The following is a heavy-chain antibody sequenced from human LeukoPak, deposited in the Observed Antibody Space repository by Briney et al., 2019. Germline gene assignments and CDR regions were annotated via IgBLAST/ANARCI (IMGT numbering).Heavy chain of an antibody. CDR1: GYTFTSYD. J-gene: IGHJ6*02. Sequence: GGSVKVSCKASGYTFTSYDINWVRQATGQGLEWMGWMNPNSGNTGYAQKFQGRVTITRNTSISTADMELSSLRSQDTAVYYCARVTYYYDSSGYYALGYYYYYGMDVWGQGTTVTVSS. D-gene: IGHD3-22*01. CDR3: ARVTYYYDSSGYYALGYYYYYGMDV. V-gene: IGHV1-8*01. CDR2: MNPNSGNT.